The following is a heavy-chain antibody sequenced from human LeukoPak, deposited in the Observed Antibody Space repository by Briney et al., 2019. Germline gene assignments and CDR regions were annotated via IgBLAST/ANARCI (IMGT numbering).Heavy chain of an antibody. CDR3: ARDHCFSTSRYLGAFDI. CDR2: ISSSGSTR. CDR1: GFTFSTYE. Sequence: PGGSLRLSCAASGFTFSTYEMNWVRQAPGKGLEWVSYISSSGSTRYYADSVKGRFTISRDNTKNSLYLQMSSLRAEDTALYYCARDHCFSTSRYLGAFDIWGQGTMVTVSS. J-gene: IGHJ3*02. D-gene: IGHD2-2*01. V-gene: IGHV3-48*03.